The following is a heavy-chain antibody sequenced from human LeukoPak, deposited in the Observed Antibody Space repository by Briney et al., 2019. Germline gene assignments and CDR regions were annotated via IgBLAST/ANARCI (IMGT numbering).Heavy chain of an antibody. CDR1: GFTFGDYA. CDR3: TRGRAFLDY. CDR2: IASKTYGGTA. Sequence: GGSLRLSCTASGFTFGDYAMTWVRQAPGKGLEWVGFIASKTYGGTAEYAASVKDRFIISRDDSRSIAYLQVNRLKTEDTAVYYCTRGRAFLDYWGQGTQVTVSS. V-gene: IGHV3-49*04. D-gene: IGHD2-21*01. J-gene: IGHJ4*02.